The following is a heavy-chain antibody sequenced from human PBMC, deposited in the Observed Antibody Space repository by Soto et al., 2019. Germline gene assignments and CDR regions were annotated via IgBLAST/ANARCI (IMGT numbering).Heavy chain of an antibody. D-gene: IGHD5-12*01. J-gene: IGHJ3*02. Sequence: QVQLQESGPGLVKPSGTLSLTCAVSGGSISSSNWWSWVRQPPGKGLEWIGEIYHSGSTNYNPSLKSRVTISVGKSKNQFSLELSSVTAADTAVYYGARRLRGDDAFDIWGQGTMVTVSS. CDR2: IYHSGST. CDR3: ARRLRGDDAFDI. CDR1: GGSISSSNW. V-gene: IGHV4-4*02.